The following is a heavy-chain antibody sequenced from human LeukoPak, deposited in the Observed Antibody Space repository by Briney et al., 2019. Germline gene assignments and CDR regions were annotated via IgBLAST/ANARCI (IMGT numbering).Heavy chain of an antibody. CDR2: IYYSGST. D-gene: IGHD3-10*01. CDR3: ARDRATMVRGVIRAFDI. CDR1: GGSVSSGSYY. Sequence: SESLSLTCTVSGGSVSSGSYYWSWIRQPPGKGLEWIGDIYYSGSTNYNPSLKSRVTISVDTSKNQFSLKLSSVTAADTAVYYCARDRATMVRGVIRAFDIWGQGTMVTVSS. J-gene: IGHJ3*02. V-gene: IGHV4-61*01.